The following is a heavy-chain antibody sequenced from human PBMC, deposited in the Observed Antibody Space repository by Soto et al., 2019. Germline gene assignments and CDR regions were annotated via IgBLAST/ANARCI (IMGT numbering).Heavy chain of an antibody. J-gene: IGHJ4*02. V-gene: IGHV1-69*01. D-gene: IGHD1-20*01. CDR1: GGTFSSYA. CDR3: ARDHLGPKYNWNGGYFDY. Sequence: QVQLVQSGAEVKKPGSSVKVSCKASGGTFSSYAISWVRQAPGQGLEWMGGIIPIFGTANYAQKFQGRVTITADESTSTAYMELSSLRSEDTAVYYCARDHLGPKYNWNGGYFDYWGQGTLVTVSS. CDR2: IIPIFGTA.